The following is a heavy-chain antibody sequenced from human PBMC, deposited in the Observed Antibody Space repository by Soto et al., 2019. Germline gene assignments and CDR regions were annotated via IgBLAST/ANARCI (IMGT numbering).Heavy chain of an antibody. V-gene: IGHV1-69*13. J-gene: IGHJ4*02. D-gene: IGHD1-26*01. CDR2: IIPIFGTA. CDR1: GGTFSSYA. CDR3: ARNSPLIVVYRFRY. Sequence: SVKVSCKASGGTFSSYAISWVRQAPGQGLEWMGGIIPIFGTANYAQKFQGRVTITADESMSTAYMELSSLRSEYTAGYYCARNSPLIVVYRFRYWGQGTLVIVSS.